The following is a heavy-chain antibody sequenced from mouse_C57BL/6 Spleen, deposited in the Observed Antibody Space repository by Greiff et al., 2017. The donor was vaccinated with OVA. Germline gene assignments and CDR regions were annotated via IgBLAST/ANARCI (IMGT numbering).Heavy chain of an antibody. Sequence: EVQLVESGGDLVKPGGSLKLSCAASGFTFSSYGMSWVRQTPDKRLEWVATISSGGSYTYYPDSVKGRFTISRDNAKNTLYLQMSSLKSEDTAMYYCARLGDAMDYWGQGTSVTVSS. CDR2: ISSGGSYT. CDR3: ARLGDAMDY. CDR1: GFTFSSYG. V-gene: IGHV5-6*01. J-gene: IGHJ4*01.